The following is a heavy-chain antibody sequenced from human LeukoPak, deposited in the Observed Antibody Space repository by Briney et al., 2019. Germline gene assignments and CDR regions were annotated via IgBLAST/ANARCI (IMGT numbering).Heavy chain of an antibody. Sequence: GGSLRLSCAASGFTFSSYAMSWVRQAPGKRLEWVSAISGSGGGTYYADSVKGRFTISRDNSKNTLYLQMNSLRAEDTAVYYCAKDRKKARNYYYYYGMDVWGKGTTVTVSS. V-gene: IGHV3-23*01. CDR1: GFTFSSYA. CDR2: ISGSGGGT. J-gene: IGHJ6*04. CDR3: AKDRKKARNYYYYYGMDV.